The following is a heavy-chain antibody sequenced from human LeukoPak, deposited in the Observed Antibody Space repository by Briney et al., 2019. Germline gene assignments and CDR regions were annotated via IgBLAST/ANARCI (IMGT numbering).Heavy chain of an antibody. CDR1: GGSISSGGYY. CDR2: IYYSGST. Sequence: SQTLSLTCTVSGGSISSGGYYWSWIRQHPGKGLEWIGYIYYSGSTYYNPSLKSRVTISVDTSKNQFSLKLGSVTAADTAVYYCARADGYKLRGYNWFDPWGQGTLVTVSS. J-gene: IGHJ5*02. D-gene: IGHD5-24*01. CDR3: ARADGYKLRGYNWFDP. V-gene: IGHV4-31*03.